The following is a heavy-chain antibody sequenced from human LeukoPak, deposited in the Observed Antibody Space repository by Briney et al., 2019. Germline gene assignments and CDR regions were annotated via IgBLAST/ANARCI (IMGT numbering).Heavy chain of an antibody. Sequence: SETLSLTCTVSGGSISSYYWSWIRQPPGKGLEWIGYIYYSGSTNYNPSLKSRVTISVDTPKNQFSLKLSSVTAADTAVYYCATSGSYSGGAFDIWGQGTMVTVSS. D-gene: IGHD3-10*01. CDR1: GGSISSYY. CDR2: IYYSGST. V-gene: IGHV4-59*01. J-gene: IGHJ3*02. CDR3: ATSGSYSGGAFDI.